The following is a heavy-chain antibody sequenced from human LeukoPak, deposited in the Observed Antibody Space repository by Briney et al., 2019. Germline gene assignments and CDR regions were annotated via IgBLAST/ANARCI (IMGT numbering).Heavy chain of an antibody. J-gene: IGHJ5*02. CDR3: ARGREMATLKAFDP. CDR2: IYYSGSA. Sequence: PSETLSLTCTVSGGSINNYYWSWLRQAPGKGLEWIGYIYYSGSANYNPSLKSRVTISVDTSKNQFSLRLSSVTAADTAVYYCARGREMATLKAFDPGGQGTLVTVSS. V-gene: IGHV4-59*01. D-gene: IGHD5-24*01. CDR1: GGSINNYY.